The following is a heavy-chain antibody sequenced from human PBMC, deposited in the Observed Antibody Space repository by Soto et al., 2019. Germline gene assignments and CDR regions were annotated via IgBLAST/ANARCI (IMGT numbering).Heavy chain of an antibody. D-gene: IGHD2-2*02. J-gene: IGHJ6*03. CDR2: IDPYDSYT. CDR1: GYNFNNYW. CDR3: AIPNLPGFRKNYMDV. V-gene: IGHV5-10-1*01. Sequence: GESLKISCKGSGYNFNNYWINWVRQMPGKGLEWMGRIDPYDSYTNYSPSFQGHVTISVDTSSSTAYLQWSSLKASDTAMYYCAIPNLPGFRKNYMDVLDEVTTVT.